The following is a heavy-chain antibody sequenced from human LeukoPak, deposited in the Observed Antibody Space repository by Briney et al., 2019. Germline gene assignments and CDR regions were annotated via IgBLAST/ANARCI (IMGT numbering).Heavy chain of an antibody. CDR2: INANHGGT. J-gene: IGHJ4*02. Sequence: WASVKVSCKASGYTLTGYYLHWVRQAPGQGLEWMGWINANHGGTNYAQQFQGRVTMTRDTSISTAYMELSRLRSDDAAVYYCARHRDFDSTGYYYPLFDYWGQGTLVTVSS. D-gene: IGHD3-22*01. V-gene: IGHV1-2*02. CDR3: ARHRDFDSTGYYYPLFDY. CDR1: GYTLTGYY.